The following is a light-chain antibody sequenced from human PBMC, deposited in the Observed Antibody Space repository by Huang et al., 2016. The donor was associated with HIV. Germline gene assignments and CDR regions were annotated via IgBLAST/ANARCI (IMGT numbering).Light chain of an antibody. CDR3: QQYFTTPLA. Sequence: IQMTQSPSSLSASVGDRVTITCRASQTISNSLVWYQQKPRKAPKLLLFAASRLDSGVPSRFRGSGSGTDYTLTISSLQPDDFATYYCQQYFTTPLAFGGGTKVEIK. CDR1: QTISNS. V-gene: IGKV1-NL1*01. J-gene: IGKJ4*01. CDR2: AAS.